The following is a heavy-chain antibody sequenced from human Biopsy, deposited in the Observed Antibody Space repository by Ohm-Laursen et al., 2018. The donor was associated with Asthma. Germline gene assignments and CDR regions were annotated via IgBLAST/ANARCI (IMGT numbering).Heavy chain of an antibody. J-gene: IGHJ6*02. D-gene: IGHD2-21*02. CDR3: ARDAGYCGGDCYSLLEYYYYYYGMDV. CDR2: IKHDGSEK. Sequence: SLRLSCTASGFTFGDYWMSWVRQVPGKGLEWVANIKHDGSEKNHVDSLKGRFTISRDNAKNSLYLQMNSLRAEDTAVYYCARDAGYCGGDCYSLLEYYYYYYGMDVWGQGTTVTVSS. V-gene: IGHV3-7*01. CDR1: GFTFGDYW.